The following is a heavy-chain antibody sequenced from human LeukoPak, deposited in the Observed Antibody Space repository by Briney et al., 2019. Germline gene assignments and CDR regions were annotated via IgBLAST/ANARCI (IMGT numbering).Heavy chain of an antibody. CDR2: IYYNGNT. Sequence: NPSETLSLTCTVSGGSISTYYWNWIRQPPGRGLEWIGYIYYNGNTNYSPSLKSRVTMSVDTSKNLFSLKVSSVTAADTAVYYCARGRSNYYGMDVWGQGTTVTVSS. D-gene: IGHD1-26*01. CDR1: GGSISTYY. CDR3: ARGRSNYYGMDV. J-gene: IGHJ6*02. V-gene: IGHV4-59*01.